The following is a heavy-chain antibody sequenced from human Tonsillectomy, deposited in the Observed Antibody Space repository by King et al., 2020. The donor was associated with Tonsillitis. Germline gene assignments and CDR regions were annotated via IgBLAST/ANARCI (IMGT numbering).Heavy chain of an antibody. V-gene: IGHV4-38-2*02. CDR3: ARLITFGGDIAAAYYFDY. D-gene: IGHD3-16*02. CDR2: IYHSGST. Sequence: QLQESGPGLVKPSETLSLTCSVSSFSISSGYCWGWVRQPPGKGLEWIGSIYHSGSTYYNPSLKSRVTISVDTSKNQFSLNLSSVTAADPAVYYCARLITFGGDIAAAYYFDYWGQGTLVTVSS. J-gene: IGHJ4*02. CDR1: SFSISSGYC.